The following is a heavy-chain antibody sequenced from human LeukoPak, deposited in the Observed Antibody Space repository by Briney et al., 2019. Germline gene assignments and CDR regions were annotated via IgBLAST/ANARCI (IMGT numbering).Heavy chain of an antibody. J-gene: IGHJ4*02. CDR1: GGTFSSYA. D-gene: IGHD3-22*01. CDR2: IIPIFGTA. Sequence: SVKVSCKASGGTFSSYAISWVRQAPGQGLEWMGGIIPIFGTANYAQKFQGRVTITADESTSTAYMELSSLRSEDTAVYYCARARQNYYDSSGYYLPTDYWAQGTRVTVSS. CDR3: ARARQNYYDSSGYYLPTDY. V-gene: IGHV1-69*13.